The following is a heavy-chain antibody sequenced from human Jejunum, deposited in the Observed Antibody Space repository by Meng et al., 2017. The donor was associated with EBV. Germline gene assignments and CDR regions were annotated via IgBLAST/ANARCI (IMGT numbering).Heavy chain of an antibody. CDR1: GGSISGYY. Sequence: QLQPERAGQGRLNPTETLSLTCAVYGGSISGYYWTWIRQPPGKGLEWIGEIYHSGRAIYNPSLKSRVTISVDTSKNQFSLKLSSVTAADTAVYYCARLGGYASGTYYPIDPWGQGTLVTVFS. D-gene: IGHD3-10*01. CDR2: IYHSGRA. J-gene: IGHJ5*02. CDR3: ARLGGYASGTYYPIDP. V-gene: IGHV4-34*01.